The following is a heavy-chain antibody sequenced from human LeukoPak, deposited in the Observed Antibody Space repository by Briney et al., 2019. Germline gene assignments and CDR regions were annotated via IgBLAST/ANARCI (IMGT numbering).Heavy chain of an antibody. J-gene: IGHJ4*02. CDR2: VNVNGGST. CDR1: GFTFSSCA. D-gene: IGHD3-10*01. CDR3: AKGLHGSGSYAFDY. Sequence: AGGSLRLSCAPSGFTFSSCAMSWVRQATGEGLEWVSTVNVNGGSTYYADSVKGRFTMSRDNSKNTLYLQMNSLRAEDTAVYFCAKGLHGSGSYAFDYWGQGTLVTASS. V-gene: IGHV3-23*01.